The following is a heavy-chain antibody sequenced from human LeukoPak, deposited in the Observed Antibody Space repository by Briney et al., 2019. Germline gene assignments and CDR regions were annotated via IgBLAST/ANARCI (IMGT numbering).Heavy chain of an antibody. J-gene: IGHJ6*02. D-gene: IGHD2-21*02. Sequence: GASVKVSCKASGYTFTSYAVHWVRQAPGQRPEWMGWIDAGNGKTKYSQELQGRVTITRDTSASTSYMELSSLASEDTAVYYCARRGVTSGVKYFYAMAVWGQGTTVTVS. CDR2: IDAGNGKT. CDR3: ARRGVTSGVKYFYAMAV. CDR1: GYTFTSYA. V-gene: IGHV1-3*01.